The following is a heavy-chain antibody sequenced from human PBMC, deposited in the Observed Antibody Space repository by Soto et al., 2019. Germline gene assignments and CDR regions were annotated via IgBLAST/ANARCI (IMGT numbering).Heavy chain of an antibody. D-gene: IGHD3-10*01. CDR3: ARVSNVYFSGRKEGNWFDL. CDR1: GGSFSGYY. Sequence: SETLSLTCAVYGGSFSGYYWSWIRQPPGKGLEWIGEINHSGSTNYNPSLKSRVTISVDTSKNQFSLKLSSVTAADTAVYYCARVSNVYFSGRKEGNWFDLWGPGILVTVFS. J-gene: IGHJ5*02. CDR2: INHSGST. V-gene: IGHV4-34*01.